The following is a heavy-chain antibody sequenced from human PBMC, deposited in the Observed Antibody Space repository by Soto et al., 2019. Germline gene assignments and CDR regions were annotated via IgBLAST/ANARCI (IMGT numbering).Heavy chain of an antibody. Sequence: SETLSLTCTVSGVSISSGGYYWTWIRQHPGKGLEWIGYKYYSGSTYYNPSLESRVTISVDMSKNQFSLRLSSVTAADTAVYYCARLDNSGTSQSFDYWGPGVQVTVSS. J-gene: IGHJ4*02. CDR2: KYYSGST. V-gene: IGHV4-31*03. D-gene: IGHD1-26*01. CDR3: ARLDNSGTSQSFDY. CDR1: GVSISSGGYY.